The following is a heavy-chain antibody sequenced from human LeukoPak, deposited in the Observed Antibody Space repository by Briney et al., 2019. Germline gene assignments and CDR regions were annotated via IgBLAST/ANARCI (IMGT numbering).Heavy chain of an antibody. CDR3: AKGNSRYSSGWYYHFFDY. CDR2: IGAGGGT. CDR1: GFTFSTYA. D-gene: IGHD6-19*01. J-gene: IGHJ4*02. V-gene: IGHV3-23*01. Sequence: PGGSLRLSCAASGFTFSTYAMSWVRQAPGKGLEWVSSIGAGGGTYYADSLKGRFTISRDNSKNTLYLQMNSLRAEDTAVYYCAKGNSRYSSGWYYHFFDYWGQGTLVTVSS.